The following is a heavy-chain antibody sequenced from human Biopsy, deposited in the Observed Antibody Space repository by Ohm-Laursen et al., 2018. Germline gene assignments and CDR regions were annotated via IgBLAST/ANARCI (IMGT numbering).Heavy chain of an antibody. CDR1: GYTFTSHD. V-gene: IGHV1-69*13. CDR2: IIPIFGTA. D-gene: IGHD2-2*01. Sequence: ASVKVSCKASGYTFTSHDINWVRQAPGQGLEWMGGIIPIFGTANYAQTFLGRVTITADSPTSTVDMELTSLTSDDTAVYFCAREAIGYQLPCDDWGQGTLVTVSS. J-gene: IGHJ4*02. CDR3: AREAIGYQLPCDD.